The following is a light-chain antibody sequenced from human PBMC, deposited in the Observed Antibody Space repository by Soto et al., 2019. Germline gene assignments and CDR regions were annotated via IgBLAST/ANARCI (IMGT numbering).Light chain of an antibody. Sequence: QSALTQPASVSGSLGQSITISCTGTSSNVGGYNYVSWYQQHPGKDPKVVIFEVTKRPSGVSSRFSGSKSGNTAALTVSGLQAEDEGDYYCSSDTSSRTVLFGGGAKLTVL. CDR1: SSNVGGYNY. J-gene: IGLJ2*01. CDR3: SSDTSSRTVL. V-gene: IGLV2-14*01. CDR2: EVT.